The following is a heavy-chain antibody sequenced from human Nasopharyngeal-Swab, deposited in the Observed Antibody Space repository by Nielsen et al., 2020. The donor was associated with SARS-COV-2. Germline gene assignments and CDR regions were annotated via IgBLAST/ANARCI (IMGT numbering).Heavy chain of an antibody. D-gene: IGHD1-1*01. CDR3: ARGRGGQQLVRTYYYYGLDV. CDR2: INHSGTT. Sequence: SQTLSLTCGVHGGSLSGHYWSWIRQPPGKGLEWIGEINHSGTTKYKPSLKSRVTISVDTSKTQFSLKVRSVSAADTAIYFCARGRGGQQLVRTYYYYGLDVWGQGTTVTVSS. CDR1: GGSLSGHY. J-gene: IGHJ6*02. V-gene: IGHV4-34*01.